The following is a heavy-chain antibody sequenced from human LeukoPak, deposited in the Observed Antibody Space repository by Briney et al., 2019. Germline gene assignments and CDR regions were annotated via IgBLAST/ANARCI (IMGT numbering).Heavy chain of an antibody. Sequence: SVKVSCKASGFTFTSSAMQWVRQARGQRLEWIGWIVVGSGNTNYAQKFQERVTITRDMSTSTAYMELSSLRSEDTAVYYCAAVPQYCSSTSCEGYWGQGTLVTVSS. CDR1: GFTFTSSA. V-gene: IGHV1-58*02. CDR2: IVVGSGNT. D-gene: IGHD2-2*01. CDR3: AAVPQYCSSTSCEGY. J-gene: IGHJ4*02.